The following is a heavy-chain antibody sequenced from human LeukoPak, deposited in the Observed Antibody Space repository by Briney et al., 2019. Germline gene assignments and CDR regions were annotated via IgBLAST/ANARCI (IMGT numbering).Heavy chain of an antibody. CDR2: ISHTGSTM. Sequence: GGSLRLSCAASGFRFSSYSMNWVRQAPGKGLEWVSYISHTGSTMSYADSVKGRFTISRDNARNSLYLQMNSLRAGDTAVYYCAIPPLSGTGSSRPLAEIDVWGQGTTVTVSS. V-gene: IGHV3-48*04. J-gene: IGHJ6*02. CDR1: GFRFSSYS. D-gene: IGHD3-10*01. CDR3: AIPPLSGTGSSRPLAEIDV.